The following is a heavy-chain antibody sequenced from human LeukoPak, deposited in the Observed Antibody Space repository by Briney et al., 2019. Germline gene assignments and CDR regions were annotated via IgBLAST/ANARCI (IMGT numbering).Heavy chain of an antibody. CDR2: FSYDGSDI. J-gene: IGHJ4*02. Sequence: GRSLRLSCIASGFTFSNCGMHWVRQAPGKRLEWVAVFSYDGSDIYYGDSVKGRFTISRDISKNTLYLQMNSLRAEDTAVYYCVKEQSSGGYRVADYWGQGTLVTVSS. V-gene: IGHV3-30*18. D-gene: IGHD6-19*01. CDR3: VKEQSSGGYRVADY. CDR1: GFTFSNCG.